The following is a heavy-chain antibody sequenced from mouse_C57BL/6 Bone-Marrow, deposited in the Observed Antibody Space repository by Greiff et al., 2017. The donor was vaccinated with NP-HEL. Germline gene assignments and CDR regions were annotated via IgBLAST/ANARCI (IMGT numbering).Heavy chain of an antibody. V-gene: IGHV14-4*01. Sequence: VQLQQSRAELVRPGASVKLSCTASGFNIKDDYMHWVKQRPEQGLEWIGWIDPENGDTEYASKFQGKATITADTSSNTAYLQLSSLTSEDTAVYYCTTSPFDYWGQGTTLTVSS. CDR1: GFNIKDDY. CDR3: TTSPFDY. CDR2: IDPENGDT. J-gene: IGHJ2*01.